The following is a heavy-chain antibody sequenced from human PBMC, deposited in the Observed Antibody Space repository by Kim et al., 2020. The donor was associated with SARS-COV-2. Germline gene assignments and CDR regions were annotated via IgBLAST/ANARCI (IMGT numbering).Heavy chain of an antibody. D-gene: IGHD4-17*01. Sequence: GGSLRLSCTASGFTFGDYYMNWIRQAPGKGLEWLSYIGSSGNTKYYADSVKGRFTISRDNAQNSVYLQMDSLRGEDTALYYCARDSRDYGDGLDLWGPGTMVTVSS. CDR1: GFTFGDYY. J-gene: IGHJ3*01. V-gene: IGHV3-11*01. CDR3: ARDSRDYGDGLDL. CDR2: IGSSGNTK.